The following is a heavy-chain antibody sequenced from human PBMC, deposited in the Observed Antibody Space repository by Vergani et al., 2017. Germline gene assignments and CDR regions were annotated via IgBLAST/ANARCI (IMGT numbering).Heavy chain of an antibody. J-gene: IGHJ4*02. CDR1: GFTFRSYA. V-gene: IGHV3-23*01. Sequence: EVQLLESGGGLVQPGGFLRLSCAASGFTFRSYAMSWVRQAPGKGLEWVSAISGSGGSTYYADSVKGRFTLSRDNSKNTLYLQMNSLRADDTAVYYCAKCAPSIPVAGDWGQGTLVAVSS. CDR2: ISGSGGST. D-gene: IGHD6-19*01. CDR3: AKCAPSIPVAGD.